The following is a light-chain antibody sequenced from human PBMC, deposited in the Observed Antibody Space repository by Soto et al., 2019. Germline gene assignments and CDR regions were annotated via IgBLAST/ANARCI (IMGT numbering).Light chain of an antibody. CDR1: QGISNY. V-gene: IGKV1-9*01. CDR3: QQLFSFPPT. CDR2: VAS. Sequence: DIQLTQSPSFLSASVGDRVTITCRASQGISNYLAWYQQKPGKAPNLLIYVASTLQSGVPSRFSGSGSGTEFPLTFTSLQPEDLATYYCQQLFSFPPTFGPGTRLEIK. J-gene: IGKJ5*01.